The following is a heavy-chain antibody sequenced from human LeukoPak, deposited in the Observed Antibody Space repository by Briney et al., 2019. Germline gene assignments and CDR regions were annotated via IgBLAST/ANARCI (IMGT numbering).Heavy chain of an antibody. CDR3: ATKQWLAPPPDS. CDR2: INTDGTVT. V-gene: IGHV3-74*01. D-gene: IGHD6-19*01. J-gene: IGHJ4*02. Sequence: GGSLRLSCAASGFTFSKYWMLWVRQAPWKGLESVSRINTDGTVTTYADSVKGRFTVSRDNADNTMFLQMNSVRDEDTAVYYCATKQWLAPPPDSWGQGTPVTVSS. CDR1: GFTFSKYW.